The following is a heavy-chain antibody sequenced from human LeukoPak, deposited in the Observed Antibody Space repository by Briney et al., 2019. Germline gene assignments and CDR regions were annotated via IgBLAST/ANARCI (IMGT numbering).Heavy chain of an antibody. Sequence: KAGGSLRLSCAASGFTFSSYSMNWVRQAPVKGLEWVSSISSSSSYIYYADSVKGRFTISRDNAKNSLYLQMNSLRAEDTAVYYCARSITIFGVVPSYFDYWGQGTLVTVSS. D-gene: IGHD3-3*01. CDR2: ISSSSSYI. CDR3: ARSITIFGVVPSYFDY. J-gene: IGHJ4*02. CDR1: GFTFSSYS. V-gene: IGHV3-21*01.